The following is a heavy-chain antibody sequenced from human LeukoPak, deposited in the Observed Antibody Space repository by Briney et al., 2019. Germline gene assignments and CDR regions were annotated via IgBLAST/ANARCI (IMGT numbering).Heavy chain of an antibody. D-gene: IGHD2-15*01. CDR3: AVMGGGSWDY. Sequence: QAGGSLRLSCAASGFTFSSYAMSWFRQAPGKGLEWVSAISGSGGSTYYADSVKGRFTISRDNSKNTLYLQMNSLRAEDTAVYYCAVMGGGSWDYWGLGTLVTVTS. CDR2: ISGSGGST. V-gene: IGHV3-23*01. CDR1: GFTFSSYA. J-gene: IGHJ4*02.